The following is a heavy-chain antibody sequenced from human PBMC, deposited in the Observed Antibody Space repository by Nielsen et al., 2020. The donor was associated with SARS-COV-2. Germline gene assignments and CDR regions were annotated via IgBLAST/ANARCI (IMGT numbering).Heavy chain of an antibody. V-gene: IGHV1-46*01. CDR3: ARGGFAVVFPTYDY. CDR1: GYTFTSYY. J-gene: IGHJ4*02. D-gene: IGHD3-3*01. CDR2: INPVDDST. Sequence: ASVKVSCKATGYTFTSYYIHWVRQAPGQGLEWMAIINPVDDSTNYAQKFQGRVTMTRDTSTNTVYMELSSLRSEDTAVYYCARGGFAVVFPTYDYWGQGTLVTVSS.